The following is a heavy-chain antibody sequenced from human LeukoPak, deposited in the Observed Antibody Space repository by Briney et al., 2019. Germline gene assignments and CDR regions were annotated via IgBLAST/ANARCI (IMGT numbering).Heavy chain of an antibody. J-gene: IGHJ4*02. V-gene: IGHV1-2*02. D-gene: IGHD6-19*01. CDR3: AREGLRYSSGPYYFDY. CDR1: GYTFTGYY. Sequence: GASVKVSCKASGYTFTGYYIHWVRQAPGQGLEWMGWMNPNSGGTNYAQKFQGRVTMTRDTSISTAYMELSRLRSDDTAVYYCAREGLRYSSGPYYFDYWGQGTLVTVSS. CDR2: MNPNSGGT.